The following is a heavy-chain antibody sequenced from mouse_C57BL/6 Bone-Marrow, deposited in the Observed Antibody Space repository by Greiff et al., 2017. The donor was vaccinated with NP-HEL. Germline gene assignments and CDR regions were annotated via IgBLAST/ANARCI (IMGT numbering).Heavy chain of an antibody. J-gene: IGHJ2*01. Sequence: QVQLQQSGAELVRPGTSVKMSCKASGYTFTSYWIGWAKQRPGHGLEWIGDIYPGGGYTNYNEKFKGKATLTADKSSSTAYMQFSSLTSEDSAIYYCARSGLRYPFNYWGQGTTLTVSS. CDR1: GYTFTSYW. CDR3: ARSGLRYPFNY. V-gene: IGHV1-63*01. CDR2: IYPGGGYT. D-gene: IGHD1-1*01.